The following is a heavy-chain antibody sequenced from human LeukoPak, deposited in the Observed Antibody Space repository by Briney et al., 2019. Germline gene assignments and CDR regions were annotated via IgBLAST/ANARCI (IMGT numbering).Heavy chain of an antibody. CDR2: IYYSGST. Sequence: SETLSLTCTVSGGSISSSSYYWGWIRQPPGKGLEWIGSIYYSGSTYDNPSLKCRVTISVDTSKNQFSLKLSSVTAADTAVYYCAKVLTIFGVVIDYYGMDVWGHGTTVTVSS. CDR3: AKVLTIFGVVIDYYGMDV. CDR1: GGSISSSSYY. V-gene: IGHV4-39*01. J-gene: IGHJ6*02. D-gene: IGHD3-3*01.